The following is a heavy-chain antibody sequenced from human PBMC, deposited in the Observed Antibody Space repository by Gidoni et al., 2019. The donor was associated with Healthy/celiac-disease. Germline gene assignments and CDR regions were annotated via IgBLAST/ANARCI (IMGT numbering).Heavy chain of an antibody. CDR1: GFTFDDYA. CDR2: ISWNSGSI. J-gene: IGHJ6*02. D-gene: IGHD6-6*01. V-gene: IGHV3-9*01. CDR3: AKGVDSSSSHYYYYGMDV. Sequence: EVQLVESGGGLVQPGRSLRPSCAASGFTFDDYAMHWVRQAPGKGLEWVSGISWNSGSIGYADSVKGRFTISRDNAKNSLYLQMNSLRAEDTALYYCAKGVDSSSSHYYYYGMDVWGQGTTVTVSS.